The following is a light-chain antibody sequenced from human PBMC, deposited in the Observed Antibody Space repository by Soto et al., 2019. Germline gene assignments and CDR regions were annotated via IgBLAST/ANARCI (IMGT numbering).Light chain of an antibody. CDR2: GAS. V-gene: IGKV1-9*01. J-gene: IGKJ2*01. CDR1: QGISTY. Sequence: DIQLTQSPSFLSASVGDRVTITCRASQGISTYLAWYLQRPGKAPKLLIYGASTLQSGVPSRFSGSGSGTEFTLTSSSLQPEDFGTYCCQQLNSASYAFGQGTKLEIK. CDR3: QQLNSASYA.